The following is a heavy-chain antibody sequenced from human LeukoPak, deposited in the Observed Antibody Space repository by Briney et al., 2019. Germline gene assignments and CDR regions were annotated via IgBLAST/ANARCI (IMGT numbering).Heavy chain of an antibody. D-gene: IGHD3/OR15-3a*01. CDR1: GGSISSSSYY. CDR3: ARDGLVPRTLAYYFDY. CDR2: IYYSGST. V-gene: IGHV4-39*07. Sequence: SETLSLTCTVSGGSISSSSYYWGWIRQPPGKGLEWIGSIYYSGSTYYNPSLKSRVTISVDTSKNQFSLKLSSVTAADTAVYYCARDGLVPRTLAYYFDYWGQGTLVTVSS. J-gene: IGHJ4*02.